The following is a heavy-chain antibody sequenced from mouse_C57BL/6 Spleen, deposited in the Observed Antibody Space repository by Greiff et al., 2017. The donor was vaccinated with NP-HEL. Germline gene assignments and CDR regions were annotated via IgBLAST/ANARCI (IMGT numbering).Heavy chain of an antibody. D-gene: IGHD1-1*01. Sequence: QVQLQQPGAELVKPGASVKMSCKASGYTFTSYWIPWVKQRPGQGLEWIGDIHPGSGSTNYNEKFKSKATLTVDTSSSTAYMQLSSLTSEDSAVYDCARKVSAVVANYAMDYWGQGTSVTVSS. V-gene: IGHV1-55*01. CDR1: GYTFTSYW. CDR2: IHPGSGST. J-gene: IGHJ4*01. CDR3: ARKVSAVVANYAMDY.